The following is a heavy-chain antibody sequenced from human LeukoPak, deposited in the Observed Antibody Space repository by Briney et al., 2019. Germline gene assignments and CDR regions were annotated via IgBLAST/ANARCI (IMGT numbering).Heavy chain of an antibody. D-gene: IGHD3-3*01. V-gene: IGHV3-21*01. CDR2: ISSSSSYI. Sequence: GGSLRLSCAASGFTFSSYIMNWVRQAPGKGLEWVSSISSSSSYIYYADSVKGRFTISRDNAKNSLYLQMNSLRAEDTAVYYCARDPRGRYYDFWSGPPPPTYYFDYWGQGTLVTVSS. CDR3: ARDPRGRYYDFWSGPPPPTYYFDY. CDR1: GFTFSSYI. J-gene: IGHJ4*02.